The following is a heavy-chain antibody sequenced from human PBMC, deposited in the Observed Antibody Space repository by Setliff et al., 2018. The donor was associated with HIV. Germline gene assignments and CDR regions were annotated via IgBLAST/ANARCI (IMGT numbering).Heavy chain of an antibody. V-gene: IGHV4-34*01. CDR1: GGSFSGYY. CDR2: INHSGST. CDR3: ARGRVRKRYYDSSGYPYYFDY. D-gene: IGHD3-22*01. Sequence: SETLSLTCAVYGGSFSGYYWSWIRQPPGKGLEWIGEINHSGSTNYNPSLKSRVIISVDTSKNQFSLKLSSVTAADTAMYYCARGRVRKRYYDSSGYPYYFDYWGQGTLVTVSS. J-gene: IGHJ4*02.